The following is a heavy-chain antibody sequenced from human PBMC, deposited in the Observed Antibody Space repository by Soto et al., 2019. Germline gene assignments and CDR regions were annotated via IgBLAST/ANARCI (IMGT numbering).Heavy chain of an antibody. J-gene: IGHJ4*02. V-gene: IGHV4-61*01. CDR2: IYHTGRT. CDR1: GGSVNSDNYY. Sequence: SETLSLTCTVSGGSVNSDNYYWSWIRQPPGKGLEWIGYIYHTGRTNYNPSLESRITISLDTSKNQFSLTLSSVTAADTALFYCAREFSNTPEAFDSWGQGALVTVSS. CDR3: AREFSNTPEAFDS. D-gene: IGHD3-3*02.